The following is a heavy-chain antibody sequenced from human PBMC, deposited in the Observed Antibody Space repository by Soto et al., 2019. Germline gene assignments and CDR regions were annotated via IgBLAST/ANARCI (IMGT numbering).Heavy chain of an antibody. CDR1: GFTFGAYA. Sequence: EVQLLQSGGGLVQPGGSLRLSCAASGFTFGAYAMTWVRQVPGKGLEWISTLTASGGNTNHAESVKGRFTVSRDNAKDTVFLEMHSLRAEDTGIYYCAKGPGSCGLDYWGQGSLVTVSS. D-gene: IGHD2-21*01. CDR2: LTASGGNT. J-gene: IGHJ4*02. V-gene: IGHV3-23*01. CDR3: AKGPGSCGLDY.